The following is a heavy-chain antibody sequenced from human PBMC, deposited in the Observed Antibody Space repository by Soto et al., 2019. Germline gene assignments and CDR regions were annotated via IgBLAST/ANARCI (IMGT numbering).Heavy chain of an antibody. CDR1: GGPIRSSSHY. V-gene: IGHV4-39*02. Sequence: SETLSVTCTVSGGPIRSSSHYWGWIRQSPGTGLEWIGSIDESGDSYYNPSLKSRVTIFVDTSKNQFSLKLISGTGAESAIYYCAKEGGYVDYWGQGTLVTVSS. CDR2: IDESGDS. CDR3: AKEGGYVDY. D-gene: IGHD1-1*01. J-gene: IGHJ4*02.